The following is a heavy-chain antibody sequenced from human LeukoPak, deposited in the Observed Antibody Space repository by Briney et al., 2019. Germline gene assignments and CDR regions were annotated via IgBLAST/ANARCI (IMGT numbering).Heavy chain of an antibody. J-gene: IGHJ4*02. V-gene: IGHV3-66*01. Sequence: GGSLRLSCAASGFTVSSNYMSWVRQAPGKGLEWVSVIYSGGSSYYADSVKGRFTISRDNSKNTLYLQMNSLRAEDTAVYYCAKEITMIVGAEALGYWGQGTLVTVSS. CDR2: IYSGGSS. D-gene: IGHD3-22*01. CDR1: GFTVSSNY. CDR3: AKEITMIVGAEALGY.